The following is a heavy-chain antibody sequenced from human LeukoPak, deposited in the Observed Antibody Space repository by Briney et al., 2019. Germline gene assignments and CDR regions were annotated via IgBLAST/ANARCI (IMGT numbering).Heavy chain of an antibody. CDR2: FDPEDGET. CDR3: ATGVWGELRRNYYFDY. CDR1: GYTLTELS. Sequence: ASVKVSCKVSGYTLTELSMHWVRQAPGKGLEWMGGFDPEDGETIYAQKFQGRVTMTEDTSTDTAYMELSSLRSEDTAVYYCATGVWGELRRNYYFDYWGQGTLVTVSS. V-gene: IGHV1-24*01. D-gene: IGHD1-26*01. J-gene: IGHJ4*02.